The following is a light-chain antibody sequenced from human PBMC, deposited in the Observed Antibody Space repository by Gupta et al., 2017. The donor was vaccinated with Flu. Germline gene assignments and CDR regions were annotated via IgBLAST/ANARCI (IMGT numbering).Light chain of an antibody. Sequence: QSVLPQPPSASVAPGQRVTNAYTGMSSNIGTKRGVHWYQQLPRTVPKLLNYENNSRPPGVPDRFSGSKSGTSASLAITVLPAEDEADYYRQSDDSSLSGWVFGGGTKVTVL. J-gene: IGLJ3*02. V-gene: IGLV1-40*01. CDR3: QSDDSSLSGWV. CDR1: SSNIGTKRG. CDR2: ENN.